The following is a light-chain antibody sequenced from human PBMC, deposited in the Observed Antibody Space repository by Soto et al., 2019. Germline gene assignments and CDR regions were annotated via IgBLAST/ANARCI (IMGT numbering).Light chain of an antibody. Sequence: QSALTQPPSASGSPGQSVTISCTGTSSDVGGYNYVSWYQQHPGKAPKLMLYEVSMRPSGVPDRFSGSKSDNTASLTVSGLQAEDEADYYCSSYASSSVVFGGGTKLTVL. CDR1: SSDVGGYNY. CDR3: SSYASSSVV. V-gene: IGLV2-8*01. CDR2: EVS. J-gene: IGLJ2*01.